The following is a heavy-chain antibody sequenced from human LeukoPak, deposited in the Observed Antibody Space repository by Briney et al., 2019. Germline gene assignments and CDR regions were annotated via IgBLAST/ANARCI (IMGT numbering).Heavy chain of an antibody. CDR3: AKDPTSITMVRGVITYFDY. Sequence: GGSLRLSCAASGFTVSNTWMSWVRQAPGKGLEWVSAISGSGGSTYYADSVKGRFTISRDNSKNTLYLQMNSLRAEDTAVYYCAKDPTSITMVRGVITYFDYWGQGTLVTVSS. CDR1: GFTVSNTW. D-gene: IGHD3-10*01. CDR2: ISGSGGST. V-gene: IGHV3-23*01. J-gene: IGHJ4*02.